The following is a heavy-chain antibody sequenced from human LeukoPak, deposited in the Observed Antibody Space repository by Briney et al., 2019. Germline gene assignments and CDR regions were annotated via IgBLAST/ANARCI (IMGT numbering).Heavy chain of an antibody. V-gene: IGHV4-34*01. CDR3: ARHKGHIVATFDY. CDR1: GGSFSGYY. Sequence: SETLSLTCAVYGGSFSGYYWSWIRQPPGKGLEWIGEINHSGSTNYNPSLKSRVTISVDTSKNQFSLKLSSVTAADTAVYYCARHKGHIVATFDYWGQGTLVTVSS. J-gene: IGHJ4*02. CDR2: INHSGST. D-gene: IGHD5-12*01.